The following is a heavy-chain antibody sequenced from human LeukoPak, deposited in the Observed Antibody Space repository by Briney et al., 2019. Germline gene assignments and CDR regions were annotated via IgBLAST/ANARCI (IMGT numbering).Heavy chain of an antibody. V-gene: IGHV1-69*05. CDR3: ARDDGTMLDY. J-gene: IGHJ4*02. Sequence: XAPXXXLEWMGGIIPIFGTANYAQKFQGRVTITTDESTSTAYMELSSLRSEDTAVYYCARDDGTMLDYWGQGTLVTVSS. D-gene: IGHD1-1*01. CDR2: IIPIFGTA.